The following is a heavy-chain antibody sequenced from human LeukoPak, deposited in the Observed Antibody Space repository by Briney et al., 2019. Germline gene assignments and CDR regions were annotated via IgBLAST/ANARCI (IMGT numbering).Heavy chain of an antibody. CDR3: ARDYYCSSTSCYFNWFDP. D-gene: IGHD2-2*01. CDR1: GGSISSSNW. CDR2: IYHSGST. V-gene: IGHV4-4*01. J-gene: IGHJ5*02. Sequence: SETLSLTCAVSGGSISSSNWWSWVRQPPGKGLEWIGEIYHSGSTNYNPSLKSRVTISVDTSKNQFSLKLSSVTAADTAVYCCARDYYCSSTSCYFNWFDPWGQGTLVTVSS.